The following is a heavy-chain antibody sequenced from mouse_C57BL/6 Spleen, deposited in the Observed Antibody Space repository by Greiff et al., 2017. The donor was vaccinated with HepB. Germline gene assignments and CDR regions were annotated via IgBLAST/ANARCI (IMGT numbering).Heavy chain of an antibody. CDR1: GYTFTSYT. CDR3: ARGDYGNFWFAY. J-gene: IGHJ3*01. V-gene: IGHV1-4*01. CDR2: INPSSGYT. D-gene: IGHD2-1*01. Sequence: QVQLQQSGAELARPGASVKMSCKASGYTFTSYTMHWVKQRPGQGLEWIGYINPSSGYTKYNQKFKDKATLTADKSSSTAYMQLSSLTSEDSAVYYCARGDYGNFWFAYWGQGTLVTVSA.